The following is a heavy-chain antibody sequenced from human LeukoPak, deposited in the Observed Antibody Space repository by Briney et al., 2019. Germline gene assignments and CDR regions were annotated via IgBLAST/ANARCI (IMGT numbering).Heavy chain of an antibody. CDR1: GGSISSGSYY. J-gene: IGHJ6*03. Sequence: SETLSLTCTVSGGSISSGSYYWSWIRQPAGKGLEWIGRIYTSGSTNYNPSLKSRVTISVDTSKNQFSLKLSSVTAADTALYYCVRDTRYDMDVWGKGTTVTVSS. CDR2: IYTSGST. V-gene: IGHV4-61*02. CDR3: VRDTRYDMDV.